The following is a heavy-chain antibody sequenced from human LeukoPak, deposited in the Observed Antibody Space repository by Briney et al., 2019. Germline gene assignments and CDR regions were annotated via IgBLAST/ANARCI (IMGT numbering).Heavy chain of an antibody. D-gene: IGHD2-21*02. V-gene: IGHV4-59*08. CDR3: ARRGNCGGDCYLFDY. J-gene: IGHJ4*02. CDR2: IYYSGST. Sequence: SETLSLTCTVSGGSISSYYWSWIRQPPGKGLEWIGYIYYSGSTSYNPSLKSRVTISVDTSKNQFSLKLSSVTAADTAVYYCARRGNCGGDCYLFDYWGQGTLVTVSS. CDR1: GGSISSYY.